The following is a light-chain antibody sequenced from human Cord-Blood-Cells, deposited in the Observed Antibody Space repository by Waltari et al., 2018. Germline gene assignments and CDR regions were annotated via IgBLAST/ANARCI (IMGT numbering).Light chain of an antibody. Sequence: SYELTQPPAVSVSPGQTASITCSGDKLGDKYACWYQQKPGQSPVLVIYQDSKRTSGIPDRFSVSNSGNTATLTISWTQAMDEADYYCQAWDSSTVVFGGGTKLTVL. J-gene: IGLJ2*01. V-gene: IGLV3-1*01. CDR1: KLGDKY. CDR3: QAWDSSTVV. CDR2: QDS.